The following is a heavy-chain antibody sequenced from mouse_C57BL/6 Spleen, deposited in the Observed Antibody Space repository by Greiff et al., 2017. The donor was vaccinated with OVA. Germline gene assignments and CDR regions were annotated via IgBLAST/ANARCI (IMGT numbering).Heavy chain of an antibody. Sequence: EVMLVESGGGLVQPGGSLSLSCAASGFTFTDYYMSWVRQPPGKALEWLGFIRNKANGYTTEYSVSGKGRFTISRDNSHSILYLQMNALRAEDSATYYCASLDCYYFAYWGQGTLVTVSA. J-gene: IGHJ3*01. V-gene: IGHV7-3*01. CDR3: ASLDCYYFAY. CDR1: GFTFTDYY. D-gene: IGHD2-3*01. CDR2: IRNKANGYTT.